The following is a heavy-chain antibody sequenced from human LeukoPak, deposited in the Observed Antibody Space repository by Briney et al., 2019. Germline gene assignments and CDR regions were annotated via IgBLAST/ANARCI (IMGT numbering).Heavy chain of an antibody. Sequence: GGSLRLSCAASGFTFITYSMYWVRQAPGKGLEWVSGISNSGGSTYYADSVKGRFTISRDNSKNTLYLQMNSLRAEDTAVYYCAKSFGPVIAAAGSGADWGQGTLVTVSS. CDR2: ISNSGGST. D-gene: IGHD6-13*01. CDR3: AKSFGPVIAAAGSGAD. V-gene: IGHV3-23*01. CDR1: GFTFITYS. J-gene: IGHJ4*02.